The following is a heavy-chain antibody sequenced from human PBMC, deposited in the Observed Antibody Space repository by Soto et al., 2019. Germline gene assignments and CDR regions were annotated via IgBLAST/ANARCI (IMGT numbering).Heavy chain of an antibody. V-gene: IGHV3-23*01. J-gene: IGHJ4*02. CDR2: INTDGAT. D-gene: IGHD3-10*01. CDR3: AKNYYFDQ. CDR1: GFTFSSYA. Sequence: SGGSLRLSCAASGFTFSSYAMSWVRQAPGKGLEWVSSINTDGATYYADSAKGRFTISRDNSKDTLYLQMDSLRAEDTAIYHCAKNYYFDQWGQGTLVTVSS.